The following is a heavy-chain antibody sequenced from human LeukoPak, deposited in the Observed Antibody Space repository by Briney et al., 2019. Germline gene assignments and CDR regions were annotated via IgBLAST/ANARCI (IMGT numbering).Heavy chain of an antibody. Sequence: PSETLSLTCTASGGSISSSSYYWGWIRQPPGKGLEWIGSIYYSGSTYYNPSLKSRVTISVDTSKNQFSLKLSSVTAADTAVYYCARQSTTVTMVWFDPWGQGTLVTVSS. D-gene: IGHD4-17*01. J-gene: IGHJ5*02. V-gene: IGHV4-39*01. CDR3: ARQSTTVTMVWFDP. CDR2: IYYSGST. CDR1: GGSISSSSYY.